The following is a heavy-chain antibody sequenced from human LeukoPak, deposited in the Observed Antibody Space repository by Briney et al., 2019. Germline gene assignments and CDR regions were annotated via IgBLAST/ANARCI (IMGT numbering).Heavy chain of an antibody. CDR1: GFTFSSYS. D-gene: IGHD2-8*01. CDR3: ARDLGYCTNGVCHTRFDY. CDR2: IGIRGTI. Sequence: GGSLRLSCAVSGFTFSSYSLNWVRQAPGKGLEWVSYIGIRGTIYYADSVKGRFSISRDNTKGSLFLQLNSLRAEDTAVYYCARDLGYCTNGVCHTRFDYWGQGTLVAASS. J-gene: IGHJ4*02. V-gene: IGHV3-48*04.